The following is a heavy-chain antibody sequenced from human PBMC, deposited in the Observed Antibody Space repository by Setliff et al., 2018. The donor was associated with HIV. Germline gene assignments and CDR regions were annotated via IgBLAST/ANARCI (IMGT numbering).Heavy chain of an antibody. V-gene: IGHV4-39*07. CDR3: ASWGAGSNSGFDY. CDR2: IYYSGTT. CDR1: GGSISSSTYY. J-gene: IGHJ4*02. Sequence: SETLSLTCSVSGGSISSSTYYWAWIRQPPGKGLEWLGSIYYSGTTYVHPSLKSRVTISIDTFKSQFSLKLRSVNAADTAVYYCASWGAGSNSGFDYWGRGTL. D-gene: IGHD3-16*01.